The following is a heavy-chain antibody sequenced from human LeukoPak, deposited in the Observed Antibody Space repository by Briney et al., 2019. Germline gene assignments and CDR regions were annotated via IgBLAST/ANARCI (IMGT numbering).Heavy chain of an antibody. Sequence: PSETLSLTCTVSGGSISSGSYYWSWIRQPAGKGLVWIGRIYTSGSTNYNPSLKSRVTISVDTSKNQFSLKLSSVTAADTAVYYCAGMVRGAPFDYWGQGTLVTVSS. D-gene: IGHD3-10*01. J-gene: IGHJ4*02. CDR3: AGMVRGAPFDY. CDR2: IYTSGST. CDR1: GGSISSGSYY. V-gene: IGHV4-61*02.